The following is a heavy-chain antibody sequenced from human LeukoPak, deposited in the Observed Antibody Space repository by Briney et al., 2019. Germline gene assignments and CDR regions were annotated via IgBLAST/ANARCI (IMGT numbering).Heavy chain of an antibody. D-gene: IGHD3-10*01. V-gene: IGHV4-59*12. CDR2: IYHSGST. CDR3: ARVLMVRGALDY. J-gene: IGHJ4*02. CDR1: GGPISSYY. Sequence: SETLSLTCTVSGGPISSYYWSWIRQPPGKGLEWIGEIYHSGSTNYNPSLKSRVTISVDKSKNQFSLKLSSVTAADTAVYYCARVLMVRGALDYWGQGTLVTVSS.